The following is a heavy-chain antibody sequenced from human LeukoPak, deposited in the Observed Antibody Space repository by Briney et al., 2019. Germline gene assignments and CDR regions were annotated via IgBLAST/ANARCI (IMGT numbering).Heavy chain of an antibody. V-gene: IGHV3-66*01. CDR1: GVTANSNY. CDR2: IHSGGNT. J-gene: IGHJ5*01. CDR3: ARGWLDS. Sequence: GGSLRLSCLVSGVTANSNYMSWVRPAPGKGLECVSLIHSGGNTFSADSVKGRFPISRDNSKNTLYLQMNSLRVEDTAVYYCARGWLDSWGQGTLVTVSS.